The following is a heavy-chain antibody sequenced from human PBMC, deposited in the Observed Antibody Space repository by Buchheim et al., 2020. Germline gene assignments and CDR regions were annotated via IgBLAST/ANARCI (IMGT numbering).Heavy chain of an antibody. Sequence: QVQLVQSGAEVKKPGASVKVSCKASGYTFTGYYMHWVRQAPGQGLEWMGWINPNSGCTNYAQKFQGRVTMTMDTSISTAYMELSRLRSDDTAVYYCARDQDTMIVVHSYYYGMDVWGQGTT. CDR1: GYTFTGYY. J-gene: IGHJ6*02. V-gene: IGHV1-2*02. D-gene: IGHD3-22*01. CDR3: ARDQDTMIVVHSYYYGMDV. CDR2: INPNSGCT.